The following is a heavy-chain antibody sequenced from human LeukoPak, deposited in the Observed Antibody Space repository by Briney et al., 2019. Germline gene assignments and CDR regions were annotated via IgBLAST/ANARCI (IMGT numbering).Heavy chain of an antibody. CDR1: GLTFTNAW. V-gene: IGHV3-23*01. CDR2: ISNNGGYT. D-gene: IGHD2-15*01. J-gene: IGHJ4*02. CDR3: AKQLGYCSDGSCYFPY. Sequence: GGSLRLSCAASGLTFTNAWMNWVRQAPGKGLEWVSAISNNGGYTYYADSVQGRFTISRDNSKSTLCLQMNSLRAEDTAVYYCAKQLGYCSDGSCYFPYWGQGTLVTVSS.